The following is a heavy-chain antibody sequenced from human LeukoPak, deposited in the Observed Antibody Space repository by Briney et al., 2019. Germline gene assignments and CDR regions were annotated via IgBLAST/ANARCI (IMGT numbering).Heavy chain of an antibody. CDR3: AKGVGLHYYYYMDV. CDR1: GFTFSTYW. V-gene: IGHV3-74*01. J-gene: IGHJ6*03. Sequence: GGSLRLSCAASGFTFSTYWMHWVRQAPGKGLVWVSRIDNGGSTTLYADSVRGRFIISRDNAKNSLYLQMNSLRAEDMALYYCAKGVGLHYYYYMDVWGKGTTVTVSS. CDR2: IDNGGSTT.